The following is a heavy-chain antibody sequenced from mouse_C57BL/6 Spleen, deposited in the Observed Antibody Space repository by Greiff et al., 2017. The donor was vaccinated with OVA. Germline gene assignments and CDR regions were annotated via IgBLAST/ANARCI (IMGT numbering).Heavy chain of an antibody. CDR1: GYTFTSYW. CDR2: IDPSDSYT. Sequence: QVQLQQPGAELVMPGASVKLSCKASGYTFTSYWMHWVKQRPGQGLEWIGEIDPSDSYTNYTQKLQGKSTLTVDKSSSTAYMQLSSLTSEDSAVYYCARSGLPSYFDVWGTGTTVTVSS. CDR3: ARSGLPSYFDV. D-gene: IGHD2-2*01. V-gene: IGHV1-69*01. J-gene: IGHJ1*03.